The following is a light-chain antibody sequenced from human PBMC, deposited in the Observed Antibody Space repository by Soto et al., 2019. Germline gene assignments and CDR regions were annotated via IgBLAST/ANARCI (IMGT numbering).Light chain of an antibody. CDR2: GAS. V-gene: IGKV3-20*01. CDR3: QQCGDSVT. Sequence: IVLTQSPGTLSLSPGERATLSCRASQSVRSNCLAWYQQKPGQAPRLLIYGASSRATGIPDRFSGRGSGTDFTLTISRLEPEDFAVYYCQQCGDSVTFGQGTRLEIK. J-gene: IGKJ5*01. CDR1: QSVRSNC.